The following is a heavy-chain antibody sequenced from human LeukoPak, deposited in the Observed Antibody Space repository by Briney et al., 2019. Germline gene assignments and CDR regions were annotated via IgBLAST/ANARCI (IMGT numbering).Heavy chain of an antibody. CDR1: GFTFSAYG. J-gene: IGHJ4*02. D-gene: IGHD6-13*01. V-gene: IGHV3-30*02. CDR2: IGSDGAYK. Sequence: PGGSLRLSCAASGFTFSAYGMHWVRQAPGKGLEWVAFIGSDGAYKYYVDSVKGRFTISRDNSKNTLYLQMNSLRAEDTSLYYFARDPGTGASAGTCDYWGQGTLVTVSS. CDR3: ARDPGTGASAGTCDY.